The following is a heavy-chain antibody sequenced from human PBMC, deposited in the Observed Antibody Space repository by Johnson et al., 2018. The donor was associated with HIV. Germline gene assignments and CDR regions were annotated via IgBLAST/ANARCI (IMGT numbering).Heavy chain of an antibody. Sequence: VQLVESGGGVVQPGGSLRLSCAASGITVSSNYMTWVRQAPGKGLEWVSVIYSGGSTYYADSVQGRFTISRDNSKNTLYLQMNSLRAEDTAVYYCATSLTGTRPFDIWGQGTMVTVSS. J-gene: IGHJ3*02. CDR2: IYSGGST. D-gene: IGHD1-7*01. V-gene: IGHV3-66*02. CDR3: ATSLTGTRPFDI. CDR1: GITVSSNY.